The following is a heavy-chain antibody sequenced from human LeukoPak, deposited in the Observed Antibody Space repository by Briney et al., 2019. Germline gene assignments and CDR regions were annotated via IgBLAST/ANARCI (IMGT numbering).Heavy chain of an antibody. D-gene: IGHD3-22*01. Sequence: SETLSLTCTVSGGSISSSSYYWGWIRQPPGKGLEWIGSIYYSGSTYYNPSLKSRVTISVDTSKNQFSLKLSSVTAADTAVYYCARHDSSGYRYYFDYWGQGTLVTVSS. CDR2: IYYSGST. J-gene: IGHJ4*02. CDR3: ARHDSSGYRYYFDY. CDR1: GGSISSSSYY. V-gene: IGHV4-39*01.